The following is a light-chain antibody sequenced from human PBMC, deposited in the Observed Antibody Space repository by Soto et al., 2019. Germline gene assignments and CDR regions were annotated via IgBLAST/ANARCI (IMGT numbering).Light chain of an antibody. J-gene: IGKJ4*01. V-gene: IGKV3-15*01. CDR2: GAS. Sequence: EIVMTQSPATLSVSPGERATLSCRASQSVSSNLAWYQQKPGQAPRLLIYGASTRATGIPARFSGRWSGTEFTLTISSLQSEDFAVYYCQQYNNWPLLTFGGGTKVDIK. CDR1: QSVSSN. CDR3: QQYNNWPLLT.